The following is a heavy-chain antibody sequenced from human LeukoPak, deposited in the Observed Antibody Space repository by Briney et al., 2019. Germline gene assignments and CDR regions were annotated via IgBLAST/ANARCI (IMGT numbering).Heavy chain of an antibody. CDR2: ISSSSSYI. Sequence: PGGSLRLSCAASGFTFSSYSMNWVRQAPGKGLEWVSSISSSSSYIYYADSVKGRFTITRDNAKNSLYLQMNSLRAEDTAVYYCARERCSTSCFTFQHWGQGTLVTVSS. CDR1: GFTFSSYS. J-gene: IGHJ1*01. V-gene: IGHV3-21*01. CDR3: ARERCSTSCFTFQH. D-gene: IGHD2-2*02.